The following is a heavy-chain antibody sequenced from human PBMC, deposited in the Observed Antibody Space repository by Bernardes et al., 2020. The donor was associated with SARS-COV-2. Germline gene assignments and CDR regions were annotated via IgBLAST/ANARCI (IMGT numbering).Heavy chain of an antibody. V-gene: IGHV3-30-3*01. J-gene: IGHJ6*02. Sequence: SPRLSCAASGFTFSSSAMHWVRQAPGKGLEWVAVISYDGSNTYSADSVKGRFTISRDNSKNTLYLQMNSLRAEDTAVYYCARDRGYCSSTSCYYYYGMDVWGQGTTVTVSS. D-gene: IGHD2-2*01. CDR1: GFTFSSSA. CDR2: ISYDGSNT. CDR3: ARDRGYCSSTSCYYYYGMDV.